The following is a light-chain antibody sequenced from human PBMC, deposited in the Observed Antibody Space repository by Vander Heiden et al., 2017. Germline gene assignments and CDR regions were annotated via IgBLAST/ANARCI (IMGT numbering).Light chain of an antibody. V-gene: IGLV2-14*01. J-gene: IGLJ1*01. CDR3: SSYTSSSILYV. CDR2: DVN. CDR1: RSDIGYYDY. Sequence: QSALTQPASVAGSPGQSITISCTGTRSDIGYYDYVSWYQQHPGKAPKPIIYDVNKRPSGVSHRFSGSKSGNTASLTISGLQADDEAYYYCSSYTSSSILYVFGTGTRVTVL.